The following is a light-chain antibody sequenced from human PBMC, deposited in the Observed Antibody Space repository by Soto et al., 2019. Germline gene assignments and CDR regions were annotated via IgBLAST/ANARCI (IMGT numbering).Light chain of an antibody. Sequence: EIVLTQSPGTLSLSPGEGATLSCRASQSVSGSYLAWYQQKPGQAPRLLIYGASNRATGVPVRFSGSESGTDFTLTIDRLEPEDFVVYYCQQYGSSPPYTFGQGTRLEIK. CDR2: GAS. J-gene: IGKJ2*01. V-gene: IGKV3-20*01. CDR1: QSVSGSY. CDR3: QQYGSSPPYT.